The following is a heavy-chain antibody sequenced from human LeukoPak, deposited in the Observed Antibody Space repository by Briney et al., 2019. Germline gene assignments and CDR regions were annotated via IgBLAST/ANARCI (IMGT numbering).Heavy chain of an antibody. CDR3: ARGPRQLVVWFDP. CDR2: IYYSGST. J-gene: IGHJ5*02. Sequence: SETLSLTCTVSGGSISSYYWSWIRQPPGKGLEWIGYIYYSGSTNYNPSLKSRVTISVDTSKNRFSLQLNSVTPEDTAVYYCARGPRQLVVWFDPWGQGTLVTVSS. D-gene: IGHD6-13*01. CDR1: GGSISSYY. V-gene: IGHV4-59*12.